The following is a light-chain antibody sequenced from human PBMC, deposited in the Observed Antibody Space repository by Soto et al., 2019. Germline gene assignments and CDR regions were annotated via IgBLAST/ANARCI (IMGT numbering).Light chain of an antibody. V-gene: IGKV3-15*01. J-gene: IGKJ1*01. CDR3: QHYADWPLT. CDR2: GAS. Sequence: EIVLTQSPGTLSLSPGERATLSCRASQSVSSSCLAWYQHKPGQAPRLLIHGASTRASGVAARFSGSGSGTEFTLTINSLQSEDFAVYYCQHYADWPLTIGQGTKVDI. CDR1: QSVSSS.